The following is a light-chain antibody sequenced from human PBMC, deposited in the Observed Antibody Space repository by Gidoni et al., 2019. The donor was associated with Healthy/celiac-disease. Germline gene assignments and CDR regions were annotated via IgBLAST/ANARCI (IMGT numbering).Light chain of an antibody. Sequence: DIVMPQSPDSLAVSLGERATINCKSSKSVLYSSNNKNYLAWYQQKPGQPPKLLIYWASTRESGVPERFSGSGSGTDFTLTISSLQAEDVAVYYCQQYYSTPWTFGQGTKVEIK. CDR3: QQYYSTPWT. V-gene: IGKV4-1*01. CDR1: KSVLYSSNNKNY. J-gene: IGKJ1*01. CDR2: WAS.